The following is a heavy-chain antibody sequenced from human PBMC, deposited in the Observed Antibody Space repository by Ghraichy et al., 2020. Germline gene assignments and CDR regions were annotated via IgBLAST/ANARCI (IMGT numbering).Heavy chain of an antibody. V-gene: IGHV3-7*01. Sequence: GGSLRLSCAASGFTFSSYWMSWVRQAPGKGLEWVANIKHDGGEEYYVDAVKGRFTIFRDNARNSLSLQMSSLRAEDTAVYYCATSSISQGPGSRSDGGTLDYWGQGTLVTVSS. CDR1: GFTFSSYW. J-gene: IGHJ4*02. CDR3: ATSSISQGPGSRSDGGTLDY. D-gene: IGHD6-13*01. CDR2: IKHDGGEE.